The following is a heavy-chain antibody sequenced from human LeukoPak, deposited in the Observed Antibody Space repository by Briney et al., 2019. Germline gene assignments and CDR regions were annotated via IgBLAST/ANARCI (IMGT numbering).Heavy chain of an antibody. CDR1: GFTFSNYW. J-gene: IGHJ3*02. Sequence: GGSLRLSCAASGFTFSNYWMSWVRQAPGKGLEWVANIKQDGSEKYYVDSVKGRFTISRDNAKNSLYLQLNSLRAEDTAVYYCARDPGGGGDGVFDMGGKGKMVTVSS. D-gene: IGHD3-16*01. V-gene: IGHV3-7*03. CDR3: ARDPGGGGDGVFDM. CDR2: IKQDGSEK.